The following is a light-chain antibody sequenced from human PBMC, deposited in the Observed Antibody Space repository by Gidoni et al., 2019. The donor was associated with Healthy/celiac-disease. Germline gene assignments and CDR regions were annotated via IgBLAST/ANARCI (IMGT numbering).Light chain of an antibody. CDR3: CSYAGSSTYV. J-gene: IGLJ1*01. Sequence: QSALTQPASGSGSPGQSTTISCTGTSSDVGSYNLVSWYQQHPGKAPKLMIHEGSKRPSGVSNRFSGSKSGNTASLTISGLQAEDEADYYCCSYAGSSTYVFGTGTKVTVL. V-gene: IGLV2-23*01. CDR2: EGS. CDR1: SSDVGSYNL.